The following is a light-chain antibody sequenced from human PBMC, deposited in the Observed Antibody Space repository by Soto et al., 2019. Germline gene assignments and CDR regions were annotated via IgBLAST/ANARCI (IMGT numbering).Light chain of an antibody. Sequence: QSVLAQPASVSGSPGQSITISCTGSSRDVGRYNLVSWYQQYPGKAPKLMIYEDTQRPSGVSNRLSGSKSGNTASLTISGLQADDEADYYCCSYAGSSIYVVFGGGTKVTVL. CDR1: SRDVGRYNL. J-gene: IGLJ2*01. CDR2: EDT. V-gene: IGLV2-23*01. CDR3: CSYAGSSIYVV.